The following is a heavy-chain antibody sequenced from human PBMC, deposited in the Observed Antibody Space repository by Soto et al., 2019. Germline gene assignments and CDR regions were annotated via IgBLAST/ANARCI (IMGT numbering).Heavy chain of an antibody. CDR2: IIPISDTT. CDR1: GGTFSSYA. V-gene: IGHV1-69*01. D-gene: IGHD2-2*01. Sequence: QVQLVQSGAEVQKPGSSVKVSCKAFGGTFSSYAISWVRQAPGQGLEWMGGIIPISDTTNYAQKFQGRVTITADESTSTAYMELSSLRSEDTAVYYCARSQGSSTSLEIYYYYYYGMDVWGQGTTVTVSS. J-gene: IGHJ6*02. CDR3: ARSQGSSTSLEIYYYYYYGMDV.